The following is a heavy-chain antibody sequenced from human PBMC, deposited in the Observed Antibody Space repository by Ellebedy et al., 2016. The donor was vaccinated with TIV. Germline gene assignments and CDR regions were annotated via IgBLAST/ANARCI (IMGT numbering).Heavy chain of an antibody. J-gene: IGHJ6*02. CDR2: IYYSGST. CDR3: ARDHTYPDSTGTRYYYYGMDV. D-gene: IGHD1-1*01. V-gene: IGHV4-59*01. Sequence: MPSETLSLTCTVSGGSISSYYWNWIRQPPGKGLEWIGYIYYSGSTNYNPSLKSRVTISVDTSNNQFSLKLSSVTAADTAVYYCARDHTYPDSTGTRYYYYGMDVWGQGTTVTVSS. CDR1: GGSISSYY.